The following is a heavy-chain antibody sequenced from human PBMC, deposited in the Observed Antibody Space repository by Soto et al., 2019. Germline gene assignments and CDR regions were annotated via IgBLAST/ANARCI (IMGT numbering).Heavy chain of an antibody. Sequence: VGSLRLSCAASGFTFDDYAMHWVRQAPGKGLEWVSLISWDGGSTYYADSVKGRFTISRDNSKNSLYLQMNSLRAEDTALYYCAKDSLRREYYYYYGMDVWGQGTTVTV. V-gene: IGHV3-43D*04. D-gene: IGHD1-26*01. CDR2: ISWDGGST. CDR1: GFTFDDYA. J-gene: IGHJ6*02. CDR3: AKDSLRREYYYYYGMDV.